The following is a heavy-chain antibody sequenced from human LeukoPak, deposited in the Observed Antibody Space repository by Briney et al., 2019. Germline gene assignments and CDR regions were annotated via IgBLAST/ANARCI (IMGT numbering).Heavy chain of an antibody. J-gene: IGHJ4*02. CDR1: GFTVSSNY. D-gene: IGHD5-18*01. CDR3: ARESGYSYGLAGFFDY. CDR2: IYSDGRI. Sequence: GGSLRLSCAASGFTVSSNYMSWVRQAPGKGLEWVSVIYSDGRIHSADSVKGRFTISRDDSKNTLSVQMNSLRAEDTAVYYCARESGYSYGLAGFFDYWGQGTLVTVSS. V-gene: IGHV3-53*01.